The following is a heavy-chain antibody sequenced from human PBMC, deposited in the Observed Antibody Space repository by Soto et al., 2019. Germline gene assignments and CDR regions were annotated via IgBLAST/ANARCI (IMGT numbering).Heavy chain of an antibody. CDR3: ARSHPYFVVVVAAIAATGFDP. J-gene: IGHJ5*02. Sequence: SVKVSCKASGGTFSSYAISWVRQAPGQGLEWMGGIIPIFGTANYAQKFQGGVTITADESTSTAYMELSSLRSEDTAVYYCARSHPYFVVVVAAIAATGFDPWGQGTLVTVSS. CDR1: GGTFSSYA. CDR2: IIPIFGTA. D-gene: IGHD2-15*01. V-gene: IGHV1-69*13.